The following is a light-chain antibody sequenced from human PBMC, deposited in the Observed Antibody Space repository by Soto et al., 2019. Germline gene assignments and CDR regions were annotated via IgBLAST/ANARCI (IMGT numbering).Light chain of an antibody. J-gene: IGKJ5*01. V-gene: IGKV1-9*01. CDR3: QQLHDYPIT. CDR1: QGIDSS. CDR2: AAS. Sequence: IQMTLSPSSLSANVGDRVTITCRASQGIDSSFAWYQQKPGKAPKLLIYAASSLQSGVPSRFSGSGSGTDFTLTISSLQPEDFATYYCQQLHDYPITFGHGRRPEIK.